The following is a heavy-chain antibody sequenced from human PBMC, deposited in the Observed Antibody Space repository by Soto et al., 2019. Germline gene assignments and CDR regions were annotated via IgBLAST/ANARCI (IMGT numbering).Heavy chain of an antibody. CDR1: GLTFSSYS. CDR2: ISSSSSYI. J-gene: IGHJ4*02. V-gene: IGHV3-21*01. CDR3: TKTQEGRSLTFDY. Sequence: VGSLRLSCEASGLTFSSYSMHWLRQVPGKGLEWVSSISSSSSYIYYADAVKGRFTISRDNAKNSLYLQMNSLRAEDTAVYYCTKTQEGRSLTFDYWGLGTLVTVSS.